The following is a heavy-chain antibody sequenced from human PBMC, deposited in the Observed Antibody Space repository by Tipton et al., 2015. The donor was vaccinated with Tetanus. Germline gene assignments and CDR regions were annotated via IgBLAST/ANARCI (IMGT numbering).Heavy chain of an antibody. CDR3: ARANYDFPKKGPFDS. V-gene: IGHV4-61*08. D-gene: IGHD3-3*01. Sequence: TLCLTCTVSGGSVRSGDYQWNWIRQPPGKGLEWLAYISNSGRTNSNYSLKSRITISQDKSKNQFSLRLTSVTAADTAVYYCARANYDFPKKGPFDSWGPGSLVIVSS. CDR2: ISNSGRT. CDR1: GGSVRSGDYQ. J-gene: IGHJ4*02.